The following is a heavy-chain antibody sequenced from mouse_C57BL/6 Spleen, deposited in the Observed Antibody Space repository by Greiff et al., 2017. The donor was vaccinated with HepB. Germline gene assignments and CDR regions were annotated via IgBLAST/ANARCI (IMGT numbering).Heavy chain of an antibody. V-gene: IGHV1-82*01. Sequence: QVQLQQSGPELVKPGASVKISCKASGYAFSSSWMNWVKQRPGKGLEWIGRIYPGDGDTNYNGKFKGKATLTADKSSSTAYMQLSSLTSEDSAVYFCARGIYYGNYEGFYWGQGTTLTVSS. D-gene: IGHD2-1*01. J-gene: IGHJ2*01. CDR2: IYPGDGDT. CDR3: ARGIYYGNYEGFY. CDR1: GYAFSSSW.